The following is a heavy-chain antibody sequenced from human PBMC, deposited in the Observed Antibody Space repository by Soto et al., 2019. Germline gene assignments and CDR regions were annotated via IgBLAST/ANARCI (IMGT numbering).Heavy chain of an antibody. CDR1: GGSISSYY. Sequence: SETLSLTCTVSGGSISSYYWSWIRQPPGKGLERIGYIYYSGSTNYNPSLKSRVTISVDTSKNQFSLKLSSVTAADTAVYYCARTTGGAKGTYYYYYGMDVWGQGTTVTVSS. J-gene: IGHJ6*02. CDR2: IYYSGST. D-gene: IGHD1-26*01. V-gene: IGHV4-59*01. CDR3: ARTTGGAKGTYYYYYGMDV.